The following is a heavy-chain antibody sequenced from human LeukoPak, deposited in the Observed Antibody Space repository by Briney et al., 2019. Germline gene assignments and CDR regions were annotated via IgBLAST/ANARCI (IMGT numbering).Heavy chain of an antibody. CDR1: GGSISSGDYY. D-gene: IGHD3-22*01. V-gene: IGHV4-30-4*01. CDR3: ARGLDDSSGQTQIDY. J-gene: IGHJ4*02. Sequence: SQTLSLTCTVTGGSISSGDYYWSWIRQPPGKGLEWLGYIYYSGSTYYNPSLKSRVTISVDTSKNQFSLKLSSVTAADTAVYYCARGLDDSSGQTQIDYWGQGTLVTVSS. CDR2: IYYSGST.